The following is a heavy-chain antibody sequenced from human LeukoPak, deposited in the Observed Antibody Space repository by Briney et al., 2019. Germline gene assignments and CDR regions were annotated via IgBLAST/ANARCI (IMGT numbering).Heavy chain of an antibody. Sequence: GGSLRLSCAASGFTFSSYSMNWVRQAPGKGLEWASSISSSSSYIYYADSVKGRFTISRDNAKNSLYLQMNSLRAEDTAVYFCSTVKSDYYYYGMDVWGQGTTVTVSS. D-gene: IGHD4-17*01. CDR2: ISSSSSYI. CDR3: STVKSDYYYYGMDV. CDR1: GFTFSSYS. J-gene: IGHJ6*02. V-gene: IGHV3-21*01.